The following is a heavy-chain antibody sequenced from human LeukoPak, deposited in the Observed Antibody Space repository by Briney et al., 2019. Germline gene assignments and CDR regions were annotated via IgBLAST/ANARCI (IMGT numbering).Heavy chain of an antibody. Sequence: GGSLRLSCAAFGFTFSTYAMTWVRQAPGKGLEWVSSISGSGGTTYYADSVKGRFTISRDNSKNTLSLQMNSLRAEDTAVYYCATTVGYCSSTSCSRFRYFDYWGQGTLVTVSS. CDR2: ISGSGGTT. CDR1: GFTFSTYA. V-gene: IGHV3-23*01. J-gene: IGHJ4*02. CDR3: ATTVGYCSSTSCSRFRYFDY. D-gene: IGHD2-2*01.